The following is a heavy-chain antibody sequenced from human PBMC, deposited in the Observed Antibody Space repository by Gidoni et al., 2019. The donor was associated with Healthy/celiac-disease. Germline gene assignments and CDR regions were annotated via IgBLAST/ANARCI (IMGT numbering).Heavy chain of an antibody. D-gene: IGHD3-3*01. CDR2: IYYSGGT. J-gene: IGHJ4*02. CDR3: ARRGRYYDFWSPDY. CDR1: GDSISSRSYS. V-gene: IGHV4-39*01. Sequence: QLQLQESGPGLVKPSETLSPTCTVSGDSISSRSYSWGWIRQPPGKGLEWIGNIYYSGGTYYNASLKSRVTISVDTSKNQFSLKLSSVTAADTAVYYCARRGRYYDFWSPDYWGQGTLVTVSP.